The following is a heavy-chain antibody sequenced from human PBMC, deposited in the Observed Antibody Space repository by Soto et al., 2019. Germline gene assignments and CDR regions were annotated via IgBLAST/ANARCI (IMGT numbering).Heavy chain of an antibody. J-gene: IGHJ4*02. CDR2: ISGSGGSP. D-gene: IGHD6-19*01. V-gene: IGHV3-23*01. CDR3: AKEGTSGLYYFDY. Sequence: TGGSLRLPCAAFGFTFSNYAMNWVRQAPGKGLEWVSTISGSGGSPYYADSVKGRFTISRDNSKNTLYLQMNSLRAGDSAIYYCAKEGTSGLYYFDYWGQGTLVTVSS. CDR1: GFTFSNYA.